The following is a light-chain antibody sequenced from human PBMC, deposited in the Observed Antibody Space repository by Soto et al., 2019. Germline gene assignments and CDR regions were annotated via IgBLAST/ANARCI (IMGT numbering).Light chain of an antibody. J-gene: IGKJ1*01. V-gene: IGKV3-20*01. CDR3: QQYGSSPKT. CDR1: QTISSTY. Sequence: EIVLTQSPGTLSLSPGDRATLSCRASQTISSTYLAWYQQKPGQAPRLLIYAASTRATGIPDRFSGSRSGTDFTLTISRLEPEDFAVYYCQQYGSSPKTFGQGTKVEI. CDR2: AAS.